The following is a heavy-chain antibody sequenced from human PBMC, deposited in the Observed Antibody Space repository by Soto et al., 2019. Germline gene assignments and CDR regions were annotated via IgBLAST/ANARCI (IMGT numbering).Heavy chain of an antibody. CDR1: GFTFSSYW. D-gene: IGHD2-2*01. J-gene: IGHJ6*03. CDR3: ARDVGIYCSSTSCYHYYYYMDV. CDR2: IKQDGSEK. V-gene: IGHV3-7*01. Sequence: GGSLRLSCAASGFTFSSYWMSWVRQAPGKGLEWVANIKQDGSEKYYVDSVKGRFTISRDNAKNSLYLQMNSLRAEDTAVYYCARDVGIYCSSTSCYHYYYYMDVWGKGTTVTVSS.